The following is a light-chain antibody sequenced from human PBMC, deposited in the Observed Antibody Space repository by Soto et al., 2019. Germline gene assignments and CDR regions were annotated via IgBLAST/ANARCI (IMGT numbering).Light chain of an antibody. CDR1: QSVSSS. CDR2: DAS. V-gene: IGKV3-11*01. Sequence: DIVLTQSPATLSLSSGDRATLSCRASQSVSSSLACYQQKPGQAPRLLINDASSRASGIPARFSGSGSGTDFTVTISSLEPEDFEVYYCQHRSKWLTFGGGTKVEIK. CDR3: QHRSKWLT. J-gene: IGKJ4*01.